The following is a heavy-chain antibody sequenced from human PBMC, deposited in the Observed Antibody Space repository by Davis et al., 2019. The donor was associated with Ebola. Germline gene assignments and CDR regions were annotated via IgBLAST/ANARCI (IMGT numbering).Heavy chain of an antibody. J-gene: IGHJ4*02. CDR1: GGSISSYY. D-gene: IGHD1-26*01. CDR3: SRGEDGVGPGKY. V-gene: IGHV4-59*01. CDR2: IYYSGST. Sequence: MPSETLSLTCTVSGGSISSYYWSWIRQPPGKGLEWIGYIYYSGSTNYNPSLKSRVTISVDTSKNQFSLKLSSMTAADTAVYYCSRGEDGVGPGKYWGQGTLVTVSS.